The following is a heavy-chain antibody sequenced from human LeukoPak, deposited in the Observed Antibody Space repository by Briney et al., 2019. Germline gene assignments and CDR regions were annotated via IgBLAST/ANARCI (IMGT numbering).Heavy chain of an antibody. Sequence: ASVKVSCKASGDTFTGYYMHWVRQAPGQGLEWMGWINPNSGGTNYAQKFQGRVTMTRDTSISTAYMELSRLRSDDTAVYYCARLVRDGGDNYMDVWGKGTTVTISS. D-gene: IGHD3-10*01. CDR2: INPNSGGT. J-gene: IGHJ6*03. V-gene: IGHV1-2*02. CDR3: ARLVRDGGDNYMDV. CDR1: GDTFTGYY.